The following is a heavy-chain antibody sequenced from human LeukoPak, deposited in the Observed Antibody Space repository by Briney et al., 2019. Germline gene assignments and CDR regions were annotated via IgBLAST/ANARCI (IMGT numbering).Heavy chain of an antibody. J-gene: IGHJ4*02. CDR2: ISSSSNYI. D-gene: IGHD3-10*01. Sequence: KPGGPLRLSCAASGLTFSSYSMNWVRQAPGKGLEWVSSISSSSNYIYYADSVEGRFTISRDNAKNSLYLQMNSLRAEDTAVYYCARVPHAMVRGVIITEFYFDYWGQGTLVTVSS. V-gene: IGHV3-21*01. CDR1: GLTFSSYS. CDR3: ARVPHAMVRGVIITEFYFDY.